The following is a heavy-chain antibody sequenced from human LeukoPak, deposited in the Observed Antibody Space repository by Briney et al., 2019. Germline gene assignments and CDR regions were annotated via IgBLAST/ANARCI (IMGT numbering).Heavy chain of an antibody. V-gene: IGHV1-2*02. CDR2: INPNSGGT. D-gene: IGHD3-22*01. CDR3: ARCYYDSSGYFDAFDI. Sequence: ASVKVSCKASGYTFTGYYMHWVRQAPGQGLEWMGWINPNSGGTNYAQKFQGRVTMTRDTSISTAYMELSSLRSEDTAVYYCARCYYDSSGYFDAFDIWGQGTMVTVSS. CDR1: GYTFTGYY. J-gene: IGHJ3*02.